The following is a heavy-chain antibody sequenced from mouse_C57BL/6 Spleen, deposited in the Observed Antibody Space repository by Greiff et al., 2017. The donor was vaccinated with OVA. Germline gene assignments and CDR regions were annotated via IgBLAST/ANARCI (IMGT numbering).Heavy chain of an antibody. V-gene: IGHV1-82*01. CDR2: IYPGDGDT. D-gene: IGHD1-1*01. CDR1: GYAFSSSW. Sequence: QVQLQQSGPELVKPGASVKISCKASGYAFSSSWMNWVKQRPGKGLEWIGRIYPGDGDTNYNGKFKGKATLTADKSSSTAYMQLSSLTSEDSAVYICAPITTVVGPGFDVWGTGTTVTVSS. J-gene: IGHJ1*03. CDR3: APITTVVGPGFDV.